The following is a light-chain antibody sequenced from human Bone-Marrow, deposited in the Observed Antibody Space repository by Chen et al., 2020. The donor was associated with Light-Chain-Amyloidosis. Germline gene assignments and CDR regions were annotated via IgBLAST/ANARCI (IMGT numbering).Light chain of an antibody. V-gene: IGLV2-8*01. J-gene: IGLJ3*02. CDR1: SSDVGGYNF. CDR3: SSYAGSNNLV. CDR2: EVS. Sequence: QSALTQPPSASGSPGQSVTISCTGTSSDVGGYNFVSWYQQYPGKAPKLMIYEVSKRPSGVPDRCSGSKSGNTASLTVSGLQAEDEADYYCSSYAGSNNLVFGGGTKLTVL.